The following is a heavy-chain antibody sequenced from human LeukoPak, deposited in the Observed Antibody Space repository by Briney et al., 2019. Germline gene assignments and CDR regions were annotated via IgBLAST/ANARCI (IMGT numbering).Heavy chain of an antibody. CDR1: AASVSRNW. CDR3: ARERGVYSYAYDY. J-gene: IGHJ4*02. Sequence: SQTLSLTSILYAASVSRNWCRWVRHPPGNGLEWIGAIHPSGGPNNHTSLKSRVTMPLANPNNHFTLNLSSVTAADTAVYYCARERGVYSYAYDYWGQGTLVTVSA. CDR2: IHPSGGP. V-gene: IGHV4/OR15-8*01. D-gene: IGHD5-18*01.